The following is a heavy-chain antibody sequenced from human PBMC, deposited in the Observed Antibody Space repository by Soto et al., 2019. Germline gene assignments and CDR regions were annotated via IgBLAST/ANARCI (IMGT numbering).Heavy chain of an antibody. J-gene: IGHJ6*03. CDR1: GDSISGFY. Sequence: QVQLQESGPGLLKPSETLSLTCTVSGDSISGFYWSWIRQPPGKGLEWIGYIYYSGNINYNPSLKSRVTMSVDTANNQFSLRLSSVTAADTAVYYCARLTSGSASGHYYYYYIGVWGKGTTVTVSS. CDR2: IYYSGNI. D-gene: IGHD2-2*01. CDR3: ARLTSGSASGHYYYYYIGV. V-gene: IGHV4-59*08.